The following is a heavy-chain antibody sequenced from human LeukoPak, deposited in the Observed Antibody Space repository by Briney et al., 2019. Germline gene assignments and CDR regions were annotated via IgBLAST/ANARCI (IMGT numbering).Heavy chain of an antibody. Sequence: GGSLRLSCAASGFTVSSDYMSWVRQAPGKGLERVSVIYSGGSTYYADSVKGRFTISRDNSKNTLHLQMNSLRAEDTAVYYCAREHGKSGGDCYFDYWGQGTLVTVSS. CDR2: IYSGGST. D-gene: IGHD2-21*02. CDR3: AREHGKSGGDCYFDY. CDR1: GFTVSSDY. V-gene: IGHV3-53*01. J-gene: IGHJ4*02.